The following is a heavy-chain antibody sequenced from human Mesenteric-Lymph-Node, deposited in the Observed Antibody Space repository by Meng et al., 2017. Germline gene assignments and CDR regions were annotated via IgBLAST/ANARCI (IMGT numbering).Heavy chain of an antibody. V-gene: IGHV4-39*07. CDR3: ARGLRVDYYDSSGPWGY. CDR2: IYYSGST. Sequence: SETLSLTCTVSGGSISSSSYYWGWIRQPPGKGLEWIGSIYYSGSTYYNPSLKSRVTISVDTSKNQFSLKLSSVTAADTAVYYCARGLRVDYYDSSGPWGYWGQGTLVTVSS. J-gene: IGHJ4*02. D-gene: IGHD3-22*01. CDR1: GGSISSSSYY.